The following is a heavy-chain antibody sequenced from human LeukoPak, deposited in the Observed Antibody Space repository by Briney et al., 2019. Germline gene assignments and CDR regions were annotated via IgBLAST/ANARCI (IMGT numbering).Heavy chain of an antibody. Sequence: PSETLSLTCAVPGGSISSGGYPWSWIRQPPGKGLEWIGYIYHSGSTYYNPSLKSRVTISVDTSKNQFSLKLSSVTAADTAVYYCARVMVGATSYFDYWGQGTLVTVSS. J-gene: IGHJ4*02. CDR1: GGSISSGGYP. V-gene: IGHV4-30-2*05. CDR3: ARVMVGATSYFDY. D-gene: IGHD1-26*01. CDR2: IYHSGST.